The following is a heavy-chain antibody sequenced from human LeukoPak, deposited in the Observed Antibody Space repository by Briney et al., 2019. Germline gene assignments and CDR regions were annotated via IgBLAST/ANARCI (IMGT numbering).Heavy chain of an antibody. J-gene: IGHJ3*01. Sequence: ASVKVSCKAYGYTFTNHYIHWMRQAPGQGLEWMGWINPKRGVTTYAQKFQGRVTMTRDTSITTAYMELTRLRSDDTTIYYCARERNYGDYGNAFDVWGQGTKVTVSS. CDR3: ARERNYGDYGNAFDV. D-gene: IGHD4-17*01. CDR2: INPKRGVT. V-gene: IGHV1-2*02. CDR1: GYTFTNHY.